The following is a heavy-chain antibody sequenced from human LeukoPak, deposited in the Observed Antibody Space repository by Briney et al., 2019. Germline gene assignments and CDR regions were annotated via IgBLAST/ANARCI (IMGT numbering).Heavy chain of an antibody. CDR2: IWYVGSNK. Sequence: GGCLRLSCAASGFTFSSYGMHWVRQAPGKGLEWVAVIWYVGSNKYYADSVKGRFTISRDNSKNTLYLQMNSLRAEDTAVYYCARDGGLLYDSFHYYYYGMDVWGQGTTVTVSS. CDR1: GFTFSSYG. J-gene: IGHJ6*02. V-gene: IGHV3-33*01. D-gene: IGHD2-2*02. CDR3: ARDGGLLYDSFHYYYYGMDV.